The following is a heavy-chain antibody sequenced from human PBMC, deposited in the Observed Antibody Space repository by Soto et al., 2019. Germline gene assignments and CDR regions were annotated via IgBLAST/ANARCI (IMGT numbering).Heavy chain of an antibody. CDR1: GGTFSSYT. V-gene: IGHV1-69*02. CDR3: AEYCSSTSCYQNSMDV. Sequence: QVQLVQSGAEVKKPGSSVKVSCKASGGTFSSYTISWVRQAPGQGLEWMGRIIPILGIANYAQKFQDRVTITADKSTSTAYMELSSLRSEDTAVYYCAEYCSSTSCYQNSMDVWGKGTTVTVSS. D-gene: IGHD2-2*01. J-gene: IGHJ6*03. CDR2: IIPILGIA.